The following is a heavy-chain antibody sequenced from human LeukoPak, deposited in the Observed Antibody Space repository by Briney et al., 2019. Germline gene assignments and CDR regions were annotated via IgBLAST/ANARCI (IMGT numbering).Heavy chain of an antibody. D-gene: IGHD6-13*01. CDR3: ARRGAAAGAGWGYMDV. J-gene: IGHJ6*03. CDR1: GGSISSYY. V-gene: IGHV4-59*08. CDR2: IYYSGST. Sequence: SETLSLTCTVSGGSISSYYRSWIRQPPGKGLEWIGYIYYSGSTNYNPSLKSRVTISVDTSKNQFSLKLSSVTAADTAVYYCARRGAAAGAGWGYMDVWGKGTTVTVSS.